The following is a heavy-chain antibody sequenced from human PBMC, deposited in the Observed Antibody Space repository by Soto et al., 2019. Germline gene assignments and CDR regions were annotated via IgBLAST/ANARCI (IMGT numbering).Heavy chain of an antibody. V-gene: IGHV1-69*13. J-gene: IGHJ6*02. CDR3: ARRVLDYGDYVGYYGMDV. CDR2: IIPIFGTA. CDR1: GGTLSSYA. D-gene: IGHD4-17*01. Sequence: SVKVSCKASGGTLSSYAISWVRQAPGQGLEWMGGIIPIFGTANYAQKFQGRVTITADESTSTAYMELSSLRSEDTAVYYCARRVLDYGDYVGYYGMDVWGQGTTVTVSS.